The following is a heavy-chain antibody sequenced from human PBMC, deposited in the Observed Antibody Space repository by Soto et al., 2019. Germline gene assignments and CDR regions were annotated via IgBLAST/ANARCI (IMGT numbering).Heavy chain of an antibody. CDR1: GGTFSGYA. Sequence: ASVKVSCKASGGTFSGYAISWVRQAPGQGLEWMGGIIPIFGTANYAQKFQGRVTITADKSTSTAYMELSSLRSEDTAVYYCALYDSSGYYPNDAFDIWGQGTMVTVSS. V-gene: IGHV1-69*06. CDR2: IIPIFGTA. J-gene: IGHJ3*02. CDR3: ALYDSSGYYPNDAFDI. D-gene: IGHD3-22*01.